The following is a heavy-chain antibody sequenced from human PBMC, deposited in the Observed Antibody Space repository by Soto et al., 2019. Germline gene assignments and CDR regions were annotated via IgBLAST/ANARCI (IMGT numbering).Heavy chain of an antibody. CDR2: IYYSGAA. CDR1: GGSISGSSYY. V-gene: IGHV4-39*01. J-gene: IGHJ4*02. Sequence: SETLSLTCTVSGGSISGSSYYWGWIRQPPGKGLEWIGTIYYSGAAYYNPSLQSRVTISVDTSSNQFSMKLNSVTAADTAVYYCTDMLGQCLQRDWGQGTEVTVSS. CDR3: TDMLGQCLQRD. D-gene: IGHD3-10*02.